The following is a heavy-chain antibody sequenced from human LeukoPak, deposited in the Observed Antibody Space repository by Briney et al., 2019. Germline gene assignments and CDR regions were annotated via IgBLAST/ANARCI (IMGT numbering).Heavy chain of an antibody. J-gene: IGHJ3*02. CDR1: GYTFTSYY. CDR3: ARSGYFREHAFDI. V-gene: IGHV1-46*01. Sequence: GASVKVSCKASGYTFTSYYMHWVRQAPGQGLEWMGIINPSGGSTSYAQKLQGRVTMNRDMSTSTVYMELSSLRSEDPAVYYCARSGYFREHAFDIWGQGTMVTVSS. CDR2: INPSGGST. D-gene: IGHD2/OR15-2a*01.